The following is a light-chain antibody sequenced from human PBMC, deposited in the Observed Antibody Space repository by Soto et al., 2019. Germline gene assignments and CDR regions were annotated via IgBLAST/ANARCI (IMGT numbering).Light chain of an antibody. V-gene: IGKV3-20*01. J-gene: IGKJ1*01. CDR1: QSITNNY. Sequence: ESVLTQSPGTLSLSPGERATLSCRASQSITNNYLAWYQQKPGRAHRLLIYDASNRATGIPARFSGSGSGTDFTLTISRLEAEDFAVYYCQQYGSSSWTFGQGTKVDIK. CDR3: QQYGSSSWT. CDR2: DAS.